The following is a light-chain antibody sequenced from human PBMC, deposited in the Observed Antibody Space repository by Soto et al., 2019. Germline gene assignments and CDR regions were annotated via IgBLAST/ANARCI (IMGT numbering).Light chain of an antibody. V-gene: IGKV4-1*01. CDR3: QQYYSTPWT. Sequence: DIVMTQSPDSLAVSLGERATINCKSSQSVLYSSNNKNYLTWYQQKPGQPPKLLIYWASIRESGVPDRFSGSGSGTDFTLTISSLQAEDVAVYYCQQYYSTPWTFGQGTKLEIK. J-gene: IGKJ1*01. CDR2: WAS. CDR1: QSVLYSSNNKNY.